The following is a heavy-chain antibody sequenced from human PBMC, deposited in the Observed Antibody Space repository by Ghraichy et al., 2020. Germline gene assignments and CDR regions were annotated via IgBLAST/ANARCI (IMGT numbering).Heavy chain of an antibody. CDR1: GGSISSSSYY. CDR3: ARQDVWGTGGDY. CDR2: IYYSGST. J-gene: IGHJ4*02. D-gene: IGHD3-16*01. V-gene: IGHV4-39*01. Sequence: SETLSLTCTVSGGSISSSSYYWGWIRQPPGKGLEWIGSIYYSGSTYYNPSLKSRVTISVDTSKNQFSLKLSSVTAADTAVYYCARQDVWGTGGDYWGQGTLVTVSS.